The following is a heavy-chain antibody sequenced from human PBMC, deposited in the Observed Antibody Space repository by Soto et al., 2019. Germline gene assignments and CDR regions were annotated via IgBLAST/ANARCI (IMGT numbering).Heavy chain of an antibody. CDR1: GGSISSYY. V-gene: IGHV4-59*01. CDR3: ARDLRADSSGYWFNWLDP. CDR2: IYYSGST. J-gene: IGHJ5*02. Sequence: PSETLSLTCTVSGGSISSYYWSWIRQPPGKGLEWIGYIYYSGSTNYNPSLKSRVTISVDTPKNQFSLKLSSVTAADTAVYYCARDLRADSSGYWFNWLDPWGQGTLVTVSS. D-gene: IGHD3-22*01.